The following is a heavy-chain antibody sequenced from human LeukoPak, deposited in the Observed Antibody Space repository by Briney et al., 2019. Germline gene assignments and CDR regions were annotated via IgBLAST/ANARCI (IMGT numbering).Heavy chain of an antibody. D-gene: IGHD3-10*01. J-gene: IGHJ6*02. V-gene: IGHV3-13*01. Sequence: GGSLRLSCAASGFTFSSYDMHWVRQATGKGLEWVSAIGTAGDTYYPGSVKGRFTISRDNSKNTLYLQLSSLRAEDTAVYYCANTMVRGSYNMDVWGQGTTVTVSS. CDR1: GFTFSSYD. CDR3: ANTMVRGSYNMDV. CDR2: IGTAGDT.